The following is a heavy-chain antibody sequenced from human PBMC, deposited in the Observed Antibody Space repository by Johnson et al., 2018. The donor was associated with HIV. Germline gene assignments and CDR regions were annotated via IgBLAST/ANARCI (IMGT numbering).Heavy chain of an antibody. V-gene: IGHV3-64*01. D-gene: IGHD2-15*01. CDR1: GFTFSSYT. CDR3: AKDAYCSGGRCYGFGAFDI. Sequence: VQLVESGGILVQPGGSLRLSCAASGFTFSSYTMHWVRQAPGKGLEYVSSISTNGGRTHYANSVKGRFTISRDNSKNTLYLQMNSLRAEDTAVFYCAKDAYCSGGRCYGFGAFDIWGQGTMVTVSS. CDR2: ISTNGGRT. J-gene: IGHJ3*02.